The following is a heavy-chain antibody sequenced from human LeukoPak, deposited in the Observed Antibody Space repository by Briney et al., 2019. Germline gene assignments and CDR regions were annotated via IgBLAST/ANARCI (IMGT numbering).Heavy chain of an antibody. CDR2: IYYSGST. V-gene: IGHV4-59*08. CDR3: ARHEIGRRFAFDI. Sequence: SETLSLTCTVSGGSISSYYWSWIRQPPGEGLEWIGYIYYSGSTNYNPSLKSRVTISVDTSKNQFSLKLSSVTAADTAVYYCARHEIGRRFAFDIWGQGTKVTVSS. D-gene: IGHD2-21*01. CDR1: GGSISSYY. J-gene: IGHJ3*02.